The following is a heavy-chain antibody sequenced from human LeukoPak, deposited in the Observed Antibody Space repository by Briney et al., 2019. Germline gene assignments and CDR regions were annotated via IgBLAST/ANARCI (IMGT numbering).Heavy chain of an antibody. D-gene: IGHD6-19*01. CDR1: GFPFSSYW. Sequence: GGSLRLSCVASGFPFSSYWMHWVRQAPGKGLVWVSRINSDGSSTSYADSVKGRFTISRDNAKNTLYLQMNSLRAEDTAVYYCARDLTAVAGELDYWGQGTLVTVSS. V-gene: IGHV3-74*01. CDR2: INSDGSST. J-gene: IGHJ4*02. CDR3: ARDLTAVAGELDY.